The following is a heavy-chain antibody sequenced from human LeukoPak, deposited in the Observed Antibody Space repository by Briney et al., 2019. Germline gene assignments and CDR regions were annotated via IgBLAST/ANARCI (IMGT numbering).Heavy chain of an antibody. D-gene: IGHD2-21*02. V-gene: IGHV5-51*01. CDR1: GHSFTNYY. Sequence: GESLKISCKGSGHSFTNYYIAWVRQMPGQGLEWMGIIYPGDSDTRYSPSFQGQVTISADKSINTAYLQWSSLKASDSAIYYCARSACGGDCFYDGLGYYMDVWGKGTTVTISS. CDR2: IYPGDSDT. J-gene: IGHJ6*03. CDR3: ARSACGGDCFYDGLGYYMDV.